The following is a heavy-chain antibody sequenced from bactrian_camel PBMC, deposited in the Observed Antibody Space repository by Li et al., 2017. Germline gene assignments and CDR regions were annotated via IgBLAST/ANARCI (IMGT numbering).Heavy chain of an antibody. V-gene: IGHV3-3*01. D-gene: IGHD2*01. CDR3: AAGLPSGHNYGVVVTPLSPEGYSY. CDR2: IYATVGTT. CDR1: AHAYSSYC. J-gene: IGHJ4*01. Sequence: VQLVESGGGSVQAGGSLRLSCAASAHAYSSYCLGWFRQAPGKEREGVAAIYATVGTTKYADSVKGRFTISQDKAKSTVYLQMDSLKPEDTAMYYCAAGLPSGHNYGVVVTPLSPEGYSYWGQGTQVTVS.